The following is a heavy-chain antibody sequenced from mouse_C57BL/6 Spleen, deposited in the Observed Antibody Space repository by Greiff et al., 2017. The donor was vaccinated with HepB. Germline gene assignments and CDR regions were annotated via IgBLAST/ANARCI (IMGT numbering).Heavy chain of an antibody. CDR1: GYTFTSYW. V-gene: IGHV1-55*01. J-gene: IGHJ2*01. CDR3: ARRSLLYFDY. Sequence: QVQLKESGAELVKPGASVKMSCKASGYTFTSYWITWVKQRPGQGLEWIGDIYPGSGSTNYNEKFKSKATLTVDTSSSTAYMQLSSLTSEDSAVYYCARRSLLYFDYWGQGTTLTVSS. D-gene: IGHD1-1*01. CDR2: IYPGSGST.